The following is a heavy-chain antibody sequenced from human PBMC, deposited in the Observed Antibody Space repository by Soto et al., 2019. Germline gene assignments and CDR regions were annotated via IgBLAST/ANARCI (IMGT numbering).Heavy chain of an antibody. Sequence: SETLSLTCAVYVGSFSGYYWSWIRQPPGKGLEWIGEINHSGSTNYNPSLKSRVTISVDTSKNQFSLKLSSVTAADTAVYYCAREQNTYYDYIWGSYRGDYFDYWGQGTLVTVSS. CDR1: VGSFSGYY. D-gene: IGHD3-16*02. CDR2: INHSGST. V-gene: IGHV4-34*01. J-gene: IGHJ4*02. CDR3: AREQNTYYDYIWGSYRGDYFDY.